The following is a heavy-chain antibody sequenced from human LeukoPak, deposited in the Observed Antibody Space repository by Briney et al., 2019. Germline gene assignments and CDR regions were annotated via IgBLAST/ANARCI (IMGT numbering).Heavy chain of an antibody. V-gene: IGHV1-18*01. CDR2: ISAYNGNT. CDR3: ARITGGGSTRFLDY. CDR1: GYTFSSYG. D-gene: IGHD2-2*01. Sequence: ASVKVSCKSSGYTFSSYGITWVRQAPGQGLEWMGWISAYNGNTKYSQKLQGRVTMTPDTSTSTAYMELRSLRSHDTAVYYCARITGGGSTRFLDYWGQGTLVTVSS. J-gene: IGHJ4*02.